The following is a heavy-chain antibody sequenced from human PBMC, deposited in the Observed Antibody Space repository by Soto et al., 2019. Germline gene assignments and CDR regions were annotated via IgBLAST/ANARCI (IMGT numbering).Heavy chain of an antibody. D-gene: IGHD6-19*01. CDR3: ARHCSPRSGWYKDV. V-gene: IGHV5-51*01. Sequence: GESLKISCKGSGYSFPKYYIGWVRQMPGKDLEWMAIIYPDDSDTRYSPSFQGQVTISADTSVSAAYLQWSSLKASDTAMYYCARHCSPRSGWYKDVWGQGTTVTVSS. CDR2: IYPDDSDT. J-gene: IGHJ6*02. CDR1: GYSFPKYY.